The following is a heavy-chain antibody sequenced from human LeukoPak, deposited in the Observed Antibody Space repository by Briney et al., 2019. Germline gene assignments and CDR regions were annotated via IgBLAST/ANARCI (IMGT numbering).Heavy chain of an antibody. V-gene: IGHV1-2*02. J-gene: IGHJ4*02. CDR3: ARDGVVGATRGDY. CDR1: GYTFTGYY. D-gene: IGHD1-26*01. CDR2: INPNSGGT. Sequence: ASVKVSCKASGYTFTGYYMHWVRQAPGQGLEWMGWINPNSGGTNYAQKFQGRITMTRDTSISTAYMELSRLRSDDTAFYYCARDGVVGATRGDYWGQGTLVTVPS.